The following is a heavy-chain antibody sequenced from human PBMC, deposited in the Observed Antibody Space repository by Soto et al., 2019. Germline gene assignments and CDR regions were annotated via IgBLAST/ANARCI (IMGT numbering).Heavy chain of an antibody. V-gene: IGHV1-69*13. CDR1: GGTFSSYA. D-gene: IGHD2-2*01. J-gene: IGHJ6*02. CDR3: ARSQGSSTSLEIYYYYYYGMDV. Sequence: SVKVSCKASGGTFSSYAISWVRQAPGQGLEWMGGIIPISGTANYAQKFQGRVTITADESTSTAYTELSSLRSEDTAVYYCARSQGSSTSLEIYYYYYYGMDVWGQGTTVTVSS. CDR2: IIPISGTA.